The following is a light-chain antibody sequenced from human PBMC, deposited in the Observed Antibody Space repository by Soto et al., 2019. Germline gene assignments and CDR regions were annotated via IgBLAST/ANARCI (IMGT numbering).Light chain of an antibody. V-gene: IGLV7-46*01. CDR1: TGPVTSNHH. J-gene: IGLJ2*01. Sequence: QAVVTQEPSLTVSPGGTVTLTCGPSTGPVTSNHHPYRFQQKAGQAPMTLIYDTSNKHAWTPARFSGSLLGDKAALTLSGAQPEDEAQYYCLLSDNATLVFGGGTKLTVL. CDR3: LLSDNATLV. CDR2: DTS.